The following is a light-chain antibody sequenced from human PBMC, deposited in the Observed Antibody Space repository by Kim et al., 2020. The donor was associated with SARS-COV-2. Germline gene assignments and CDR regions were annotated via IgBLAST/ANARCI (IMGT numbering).Light chain of an antibody. V-gene: IGLV3-19*01. CDR3: NSRDSNDNVV. CDR1: SLRSCY. CDR2: GKN. Sequence: SSELTQDPAVSVALGQTVRITSQGDSLRSCYSTWYQQKPGQAPILIIYGKNNRPSGIPDRFSGSSSGNTASLTITGTQAGDEADYYCNSRDSNDNVVFGG. J-gene: IGLJ2*01.